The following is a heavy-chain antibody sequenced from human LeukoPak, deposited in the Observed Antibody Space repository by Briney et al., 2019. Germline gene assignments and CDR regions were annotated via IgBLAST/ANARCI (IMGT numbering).Heavy chain of an antibody. Sequence: SETLSLTCTVSGGSISSYYWSWIRQPPGKGLEWIGYIYYSGSTNYNPSLKSRVTISVDTSKNQFSLKLSSVTAAVTAVYYCARSLRGFGELSRFWFDPWGQGTLVTVSS. D-gene: IGHD3-10*01. CDR1: GGSISSYY. V-gene: IGHV4-59*01. CDR2: IYYSGST. J-gene: IGHJ5*02. CDR3: ARSLRGFGELSRFWFDP.